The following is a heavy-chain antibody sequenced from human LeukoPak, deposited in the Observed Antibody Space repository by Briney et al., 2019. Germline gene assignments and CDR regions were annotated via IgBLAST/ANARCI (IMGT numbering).Heavy chain of an antibody. J-gene: IGHJ4*02. Sequence: PSETLSLTCAVSGGSISSSNWWSWVRQPPGKGLEWIGEIYHSGSTNYNPSLKSRVTISVDKSKNQFSLKLSSVTAADTAVYYCASIKSGNANYYFDYWGQGTLVTVSS. CDR1: GGSISSSNW. CDR2: IYHSGST. D-gene: IGHD4-23*01. CDR3: ASIKSGNANYYFDY. V-gene: IGHV4-4*02.